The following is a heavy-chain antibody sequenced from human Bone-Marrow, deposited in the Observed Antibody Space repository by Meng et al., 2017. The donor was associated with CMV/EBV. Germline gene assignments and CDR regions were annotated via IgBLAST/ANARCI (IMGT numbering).Heavy chain of an antibody. CDR2: IYYSGST. V-gene: IGHV4-39*07. D-gene: IGHD3-3*01. CDR1: GGSISSSDYY. Sequence: SETLSLTCTVSGGSISSSDYYWGWIRQPPGKGLEWIGSIYYSGSTYYNPSLKSRVTISVDTSKNQFSLKLSSVTAADTAVYYCARAGLRSGYYFFEDYYYYYGMDVWGQGTTVTVSS. CDR3: ARAGLRSGYYFFEDYYYYYGMDV. J-gene: IGHJ6*02.